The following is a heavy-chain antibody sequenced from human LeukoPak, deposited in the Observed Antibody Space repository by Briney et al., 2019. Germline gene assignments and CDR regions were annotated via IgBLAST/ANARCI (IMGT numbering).Heavy chain of an antibody. V-gene: IGHV3-53*01. Sequence: GGSMRLSCTASGFTVRSDYMSWVRQAPGKGLEWVSIIYDDRSTYYAASVRGRFTISRDDSKNTLLLQMDSLRAEDTAIYYCARDSAFSSYSYWGQGALVTVSS. J-gene: IGHJ4*02. CDR2: IYDDRST. D-gene: IGHD2-21*01. CDR3: ARDSAFSSYSY. CDR1: GFTVRSDY.